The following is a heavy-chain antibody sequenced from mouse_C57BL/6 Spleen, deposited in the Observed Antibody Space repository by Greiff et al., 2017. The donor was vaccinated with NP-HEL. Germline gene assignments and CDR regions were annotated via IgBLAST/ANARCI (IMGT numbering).Heavy chain of an antibody. J-gene: IGHJ2*01. CDR2: IDPSDSYT. CDR1: GYTFTSYW. CDR3: ARTPSGRNCFDY. V-gene: IGHV1-50*01. Sequence: QVQLQQPGAELVKPGASVKLSCKASGYTFTSYWMQWVKLRPGQGLEWIGEIDPSDSYTNYNQKFKGKATLTVDTSSSTAYMQLSSLTSEDSAVYYCARTPSGRNCFDYWGQGTTLTVSS.